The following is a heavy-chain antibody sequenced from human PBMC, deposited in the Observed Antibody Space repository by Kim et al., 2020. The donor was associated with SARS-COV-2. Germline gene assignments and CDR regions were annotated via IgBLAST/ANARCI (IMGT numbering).Heavy chain of an antibody. V-gene: IGHV3-73*01. CDR2: YAT. Sequence: YATAYAASVKGRFTISRDDSKNTAYLQMNSLKTEDTAVYYCTRHYDGMDVWGQGTTVTVSS. CDR3: TRHYDGMDV. J-gene: IGHJ6*02.